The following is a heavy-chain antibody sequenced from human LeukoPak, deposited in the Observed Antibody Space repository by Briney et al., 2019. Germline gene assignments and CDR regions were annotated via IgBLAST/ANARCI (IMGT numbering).Heavy chain of an antibody. D-gene: IGHD3-22*01. CDR3: ARIRDSSGYPSYFCMDV. CDR2: ISSSTTYI. J-gene: IGHJ6*01. CDR1: GFPFTRYP. Sequence: GGSLSLLCAASGFPFTRYPVQWVRQATGRGVECVASISSSTTYIYYGHSMRGRFTFSRDNAKYSLYLQMNSMRAEDTAVYYCARIRDSSGYPSYFCMDVWGQPCTVTVSA. V-gene: IGHV3-21*01.